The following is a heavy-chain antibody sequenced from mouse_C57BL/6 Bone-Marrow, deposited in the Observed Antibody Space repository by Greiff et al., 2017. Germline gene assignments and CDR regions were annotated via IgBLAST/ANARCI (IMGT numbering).Heavy chain of an antibody. J-gene: IGHJ1*03. D-gene: IGHD2-4*01. CDR3: VRQGITTVHFDV. Sequence: EVKLVESGGGLVQPKGSLKLSCAASGFSFNTYAMNWVRQAPGKGLECVARIRSKSNNYATYYADSVKDRFTISRDDSESMLYLQINNLKTEDTAMYYCVRQGITTVHFDVWGTGTTVTVSS. V-gene: IGHV10-1*01. CDR2: IRSKSNNYAT. CDR1: GFSFNTYA.